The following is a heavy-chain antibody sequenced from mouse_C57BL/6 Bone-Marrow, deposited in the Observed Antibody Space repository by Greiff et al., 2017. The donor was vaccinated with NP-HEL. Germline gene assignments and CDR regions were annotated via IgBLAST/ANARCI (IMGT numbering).Heavy chain of an antibody. CDR1: GYSITSGYY. CDR3: ARENGPAYFDY. J-gene: IGHJ2*01. Sequence: DVQLQESGPGLVKPSQSLSLTCSVTGYSITSGYYWNWIRQFPGNKLEWMGYISYDGSNNYNPSLKNRISITRDTSKNQFFLKLNSVTTEDTATYYCARENGPAYFDYWGQGTTLTVSS. CDR2: ISYDGSN. V-gene: IGHV3-6*01. D-gene: IGHD1-1*01.